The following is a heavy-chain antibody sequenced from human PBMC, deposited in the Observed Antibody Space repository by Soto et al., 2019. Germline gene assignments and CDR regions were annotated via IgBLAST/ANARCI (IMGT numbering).Heavy chain of an antibody. V-gene: IGHV3-49*03. CDR3: ARDLTVVRGLRDF. D-gene: IGHD3-10*01. J-gene: IGHJ4*02. Sequence: EVQLVESGGGLVQPGRSLRLSCTASGFTFGDYAMSWFRQAPGKGLEWVSFNRSKTDGGTAEYAASVKGRFTVSRDDFKSIAYLQMNSLKTEDTAMYYCARDLTVVRGLRDFWGQGTLVTVSS. CDR1: GFTFGDYA. CDR2: NRSKTDGGTA.